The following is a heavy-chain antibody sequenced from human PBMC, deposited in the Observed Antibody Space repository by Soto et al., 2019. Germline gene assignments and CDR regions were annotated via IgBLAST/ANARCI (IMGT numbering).Heavy chain of an antibody. CDR3: ARGRPWRDYIWGSYRYRGHDY. CDR2: INHSGST. J-gene: IGHJ4*02. V-gene: IGHV4-34*01. Sequence: SETLSLTCAVYGGSFSGYYWSWIRQPPGKGLEWIGEINHSGSTNYNPSLKSRVTISVDTSKNQFSLKLSSVTAADTAVYYCARGRPWRDYIWGSYRYRGHDYWGQGTLVTVSS. CDR1: GGSFSGYY. D-gene: IGHD3-16*02.